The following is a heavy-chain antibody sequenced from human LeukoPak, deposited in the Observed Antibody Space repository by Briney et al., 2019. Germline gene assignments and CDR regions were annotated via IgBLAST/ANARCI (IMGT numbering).Heavy chain of an antibody. Sequence: GGSLRLSCAASGFTFSSYDMHWVRQAPGKGLEWFSYISSSSSTIYYADSVKGRFTISRDNAKNSLYLQMNSLRAEDTAVYYCARAIIAVADLDAFDIWGQGTMVTVSS. D-gene: IGHD6-19*01. V-gene: IGHV3-48*04. J-gene: IGHJ3*02. CDR1: GFTFSSYD. CDR3: ARAIIAVADLDAFDI. CDR2: ISSSSSTI.